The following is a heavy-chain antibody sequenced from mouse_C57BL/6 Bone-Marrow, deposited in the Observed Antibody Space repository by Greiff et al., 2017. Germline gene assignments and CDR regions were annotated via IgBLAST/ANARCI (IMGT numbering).Heavy chain of an antibody. J-gene: IGHJ2*01. CDR2: IYPGDGDT. Sequence: QVQLPQSGPELVKPGASVKISCKASGYAFSSSWMNWVKQRPGKGLEWIGRIYPGDGDTNYNGKFKGKATLTADKSSSTAYMQLSSLTSEDSAVYFCAREGLLQGFDYWGQGTTLTVSS. CDR1: GYAFSSSW. V-gene: IGHV1-82*01. CDR3: AREGLLQGFDY. D-gene: IGHD2-3*01.